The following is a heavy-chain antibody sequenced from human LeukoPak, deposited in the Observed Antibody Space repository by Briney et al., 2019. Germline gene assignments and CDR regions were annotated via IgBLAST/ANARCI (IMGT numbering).Heavy chain of an antibody. J-gene: IGHJ4*02. D-gene: IGHD6-25*01. V-gene: IGHV4-4*07. Sequence: PSETLSLTCTVSGGSISDYYWSWIRQPAGKGLEWIGRIHTSGRTNYNPSLKSRVTMSVDTSNNQFSLKLSSVTAADTAVYYCARDLGYHFDCWGQGTLVTVSS. CDR2: IHTSGRT. CDR3: ARDLGYHFDC. CDR1: GGSISDYY.